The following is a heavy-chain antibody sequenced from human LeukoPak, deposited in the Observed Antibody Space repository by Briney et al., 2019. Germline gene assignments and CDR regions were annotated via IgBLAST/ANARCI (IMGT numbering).Heavy chain of an antibody. Sequence: ASVKVSCTASEYTFTTYYMHWVRQAPGQGLEWMGIINASGGSTSYAQKFQGRVTMTRDTSTSTVYMELSSLSSEDTAVYYCARGGRERYSSGWTDAFDIWGQGTMVTVSS. CDR1: EYTFTTYY. J-gene: IGHJ3*02. CDR2: INASGGST. V-gene: IGHV1-46*01. D-gene: IGHD6-19*01. CDR3: ARGGRERYSSGWTDAFDI.